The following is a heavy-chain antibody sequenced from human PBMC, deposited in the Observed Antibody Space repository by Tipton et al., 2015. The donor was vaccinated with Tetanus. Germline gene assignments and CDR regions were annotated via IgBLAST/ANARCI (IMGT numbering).Heavy chain of an antibody. V-gene: IGHV1-18*01. CDR1: GYYLTNYG. D-gene: IGHD1-7*01. CDR3: ARGHSPLYNWNFGYFDF. Sequence: QVQLVQSGPEVKKPGASVRVSCTLSGYYLTNYGISWVRQAPGQGLEWMAWISGYNGNTKSAQRFQGRVTMTTDTSTSTAYMELRSLTSDDTAVYFCARGHSPLYNWNFGYFDFWGQGTLVTVSS. J-gene: IGHJ4*02. CDR2: ISGYNGNT.